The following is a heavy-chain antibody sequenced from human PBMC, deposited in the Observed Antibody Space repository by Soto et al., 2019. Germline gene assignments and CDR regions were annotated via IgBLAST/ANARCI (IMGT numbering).Heavy chain of an antibody. CDR1: GGSITNHY. D-gene: IGHD5-18*01. CDR2: IYPSGRA. CDR3: ARDYDVNTAVDYWYFDL. V-gene: IGHV4-4*07. Sequence: QVQLQESGPRLVTPSETLTLTCSLSGGSITNHYWGWIRQPPGKGLEFIGRIYPSGRAHYNPSLQSRVTMSGHTSKNQFSLKVNSVPAAKTAIYFCARDYDVNTAVDYWYFDLWGRGTLVTVSS. J-gene: IGHJ2*01.